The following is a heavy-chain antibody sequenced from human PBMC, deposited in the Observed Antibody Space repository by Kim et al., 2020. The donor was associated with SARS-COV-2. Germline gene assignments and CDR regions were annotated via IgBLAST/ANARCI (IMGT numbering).Heavy chain of an antibody. J-gene: IGHJ4*02. D-gene: IGHD2-2*01. V-gene: IGHV4-34*01. Sequence: SETLSLTCAVYGGSFSGYYWSWIRQPPGKGLEWIGEINHSGSTNYNPSLKSRVTISVDTSKNQFSLKLSSVTAADTAVYYCARGVGSSTSSPGWGQGTLVTVSS. CDR3: ARGVGSSTSSPG. CDR2: INHSGST. CDR1: GGSFSGYY.